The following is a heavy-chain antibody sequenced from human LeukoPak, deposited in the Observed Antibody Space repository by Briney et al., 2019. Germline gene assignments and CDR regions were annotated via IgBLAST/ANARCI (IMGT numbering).Heavy chain of an antibody. Sequence: ASVKVSCKASGYTFSSYGISWVRQAPGRGLEWMGWISIYNTNTNYAQNLQGRVTMTTDTSTSTTYMELRSLRADDTAIYYCARESGGYYGGAFDYWGQGTLVTVSS. CDR3: ARESGGYYGGAFDY. J-gene: IGHJ4*02. CDR2: ISIYNTNT. D-gene: IGHD3-22*01. CDR1: GYTFSSYG. V-gene: IGHV1-18*01.